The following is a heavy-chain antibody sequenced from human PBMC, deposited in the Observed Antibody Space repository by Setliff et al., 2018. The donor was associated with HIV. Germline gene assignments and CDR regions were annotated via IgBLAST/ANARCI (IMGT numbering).Heavy chain of an antibody. CDR2: IYRTGST. D-gene: IGHD6-13*01. J-gene: IGHJ6*02. CDR3: ARRYSSSWFYYYYGMDV. CDR1: GYSIISGDY. Sequence: SETLSLTCRVSGYSIISGDYWGWIRQPPGKGLEWIGSIYRTGSTYYNPSLKSRITMSIDTSKNQFSVNLSSVTAADTAVYYCARRYSSSWFYYYYGMDVWGQGTTVTVSS. V-gene: IGHV4-38-2*01.